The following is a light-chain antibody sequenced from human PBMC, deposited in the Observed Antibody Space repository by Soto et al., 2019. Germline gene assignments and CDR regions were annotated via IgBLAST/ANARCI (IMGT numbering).Light chain of an antibody. J-gene: IGKJ4*01. V-gene: IGKV1-39*01. Sequence: DIPMTQSPSSLSASLGDRVTITCRASQSVSSYLNWYQQKPGKAPKLLIYAASSLQSGVPSRFSGSGSGTDFTLTISSLQPEDFATYYCQQSYSTPPTFGGGTKVEIK. CDR1: QSVSSY. CDR2: AAS. CDR3: QQSYSTPPT.